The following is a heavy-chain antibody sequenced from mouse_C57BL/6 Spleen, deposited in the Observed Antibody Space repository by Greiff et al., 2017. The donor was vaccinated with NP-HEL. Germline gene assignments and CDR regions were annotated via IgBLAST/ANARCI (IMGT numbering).Heavy chain of an antibody. CDR2: ISSGSSTI. Sequence: EVQVVESGGGLVKPGGSLKLSCAASGFTFSDYGMHWVRQAPEKGLEWVAYISSGSSTIYYADTVKGRFPISRDNAKNTLFLQMTSLRSEDTAMYYCALYYGNYGYFDVWGTGTTVTVSS. D-gene: IGHD2-1*01. CDR3: ALYYGNYGYFDV. CDR1: GFTFSDYG. J-gene: IGHJ1*03. V-gene: IGHV5-17*01.